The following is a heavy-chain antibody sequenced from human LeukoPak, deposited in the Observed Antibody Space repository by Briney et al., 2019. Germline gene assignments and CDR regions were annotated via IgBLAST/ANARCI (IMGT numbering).Heavy chain of an antibody. Sequence: PGGSLRLSCAASGFTFSSYWMSWVRQAPGKGPEWVANIKQDGSEKYYVDSVKGRFTISRDNAKNSLYLQMNSLRAEDTAVYYCARDRSSSSPGFDPWGQGTLVTVSS. CDR1: GFTFSSYW. D-gene: IGHD6-13*01. J-gene: IGHJ5*02. V-gene: IGHV3-7*01. CDR3: ARDRSSSSPGFDP. CDR2: IKQDGSEK.